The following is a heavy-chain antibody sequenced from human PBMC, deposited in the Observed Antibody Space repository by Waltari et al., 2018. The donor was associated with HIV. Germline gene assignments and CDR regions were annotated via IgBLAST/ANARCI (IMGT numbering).Heavy chain of an antibody. CDR1: GSTFNRYS. CDR2: INPNNGGT. CDR3: ARDICSGGSCYSYYFDY. D-gene: IGHD2-15*01. J-gene: IGHJ4*02. V-gene: IGHV1-2*02. Sequence: QVQLVQSAAEVTKPGASVHVSCTASGSTFNRYSLPWVRPAHGQGLEWMGWINPNNGGTKYAQKFQGRVTMTRDTSISTAYMELSRLRSDDTAVYYCARDICSGGSCYSYYFDYWGQGTLVTVSS.